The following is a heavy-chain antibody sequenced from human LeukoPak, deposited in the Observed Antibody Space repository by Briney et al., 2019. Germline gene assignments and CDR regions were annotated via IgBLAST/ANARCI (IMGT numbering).Heavy chain of an antibody. CDR3: ARVQLWPHFAFDI. CDR2: INSDGSST. D-gene: IGHD3-10*01. J-gene: IGHJ3*02. CDR1: GFTFSSYW. Sequence: PGGSLRLSCAAPGFTFSSYWMHWVRQGPGKGLVWVSRINSDGSSTSYADSVKGRFTISRDNAENTLYLQMNSLRVEDTAVYFCARVQLWPHFAFDIWGRGTMVTVSS. V-gene: IGHV3-74*01.